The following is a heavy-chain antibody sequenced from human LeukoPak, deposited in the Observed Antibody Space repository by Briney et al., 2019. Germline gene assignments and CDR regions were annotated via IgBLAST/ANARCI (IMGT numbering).Heavy chain of an antibody. CDR1: GGSISSYY. Sequence: SETLSLTCTVSGGSISSYYWSWIRQPPGKGLESIGFIYYSGSTNYDPSLKSRVTISVDTSKNQFSLKLSSVTAADMAVYYCARVGSSGPRYYFDYWGQGTLVTVSS. CDR2: IYYSGST. V-gene: IGHV4-59*08. D-gene: IGHD3-22*01. CDR3: ARVGSSGPRYYFDY. J-gene: IGHJ4*02.